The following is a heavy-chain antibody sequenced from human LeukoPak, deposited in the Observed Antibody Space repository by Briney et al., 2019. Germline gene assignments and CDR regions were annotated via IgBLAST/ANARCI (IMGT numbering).Heavy chain of an antibody. J-gene: IGHJ2*01. Sequence: SETLSLTCSVSGGSISSSSYYWGWLRQPPGKGLEWIGSIFLSGSTYYNPSLKSRVTISVDTSKNQFSLILSSMTAADTDVYYCARKGDGYNSGYFDLWGRGTLVTVSS. D-gene: IGHD5-24*01. V-gene: IGHV4-39*01. CDR1: GGSISSSSYY. CDR3: ARKGDGYNSGYFDL. CDR2: IFLSGST.